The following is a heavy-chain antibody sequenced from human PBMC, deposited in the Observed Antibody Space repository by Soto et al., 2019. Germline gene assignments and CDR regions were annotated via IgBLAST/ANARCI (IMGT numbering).Heavy chain of an antibody. J-gene: IGHJ4*02. CDR1: GGSVNSDNYY. CDR2: IHNSGTT. Sequence: SETLSLTCNVSGGSVNSDNYYWTWVRQPPGKGLGWIGNIHNSGTTNYNPSLQNRVTISIDTSKNQYSLKLTSVTAADAALYYCARDIRGFSRALDYWGRGTAVTVSS. CDR3: ARDIRGFSRALDY. D-gene: IGHD5-18*01. V-gene: IGHV4-61*01.